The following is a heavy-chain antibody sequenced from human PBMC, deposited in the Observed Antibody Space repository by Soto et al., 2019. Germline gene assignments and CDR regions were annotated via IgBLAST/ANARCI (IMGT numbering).Heavy chain of an antibody. CDR1: GFTFSTYW. J-gene: IGHJ4*02. Sequence: EVQLVESGGGLVQPGGSLRLSCTASGFTFSTYWMHWVRQAPGKGLVWVSRINSDGGSTSYADSVKGRFTISRDNAKNTLYLQMNSLRDEDTAVYYCARGPYSSNFYVGDYWGQGALVTVSA. D-gene: IGHD6-19*01. V-gene: IGHV3-74*01. CDR3: ARGPYSSNFYVGDY. CDR2: INSDGGST.